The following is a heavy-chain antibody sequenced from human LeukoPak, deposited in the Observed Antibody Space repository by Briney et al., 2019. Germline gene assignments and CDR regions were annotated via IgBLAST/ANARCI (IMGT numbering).Heavy chain of an antibody. V-gene: IGHV3-23*01. Sequence: GGSLRLSRAASGFPLSSHAMSWVRQPPGKGLEWVAAISNGKTYYADSVRGRFAISRDDSTNTVYLHMNSLRDEDTALYHCVRKAGYCAPVCVKTNWFDPWGQGTLVTVSS. J-gene: IGHJ5*02. CDR1: GFPLSSHA. D-gene: IGHD2-15*01. CDR2: ISNGKT. CDR3: VRKAGYCAPVCVKTNWFDP.